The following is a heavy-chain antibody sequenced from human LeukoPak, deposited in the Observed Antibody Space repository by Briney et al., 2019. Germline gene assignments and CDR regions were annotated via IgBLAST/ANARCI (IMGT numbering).Heavy chain of an antibody. Sequence: KSSQTLSLTCTVSGGSISSGSYYWSWIRQPAGKGLEWIGRIYTSGSTNYNPSLKSRVTISVDTSKNQFSLKLSSVTAADTAVCYCARGLSNSIWGQGTLVTVSS. CDR2: IYTSGST. CDR3: ARGLSNSI. D-gene: IGHD2/OR15-2a*01. J-gene: IGHJ4*02. CDR1: GGSISSGSYY. V-gene: IGHV4-61*02.